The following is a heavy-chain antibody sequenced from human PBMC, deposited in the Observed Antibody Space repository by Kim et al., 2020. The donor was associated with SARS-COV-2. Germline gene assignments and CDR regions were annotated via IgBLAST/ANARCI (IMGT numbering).Heavy chain of an antibody. CDR3: ARDGGFLWFGEFIDAFDI. CDR1: GFTFSSYG. Sequence: GGSLRLSCAASGFTFSSYGMHWVRQAPGKGLEWVAVISYDGSNKYYADSVKGRFTISRDNSKNTLYLQMNSLRAEDTAVYYCARDGGFLWFGEFIDAFDIWGQGTMVTVCS. D-gene: IGHD3-10*01. V-gene: IGHV3-33*05. J-gene: IGHJ3*02. CDR2: ISYDGSNK.